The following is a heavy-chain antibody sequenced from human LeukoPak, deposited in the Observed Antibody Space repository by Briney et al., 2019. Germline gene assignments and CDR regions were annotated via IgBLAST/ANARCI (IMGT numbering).Heavy chain of an antibody. CDR1: GGSISSSNW. CDR3: ARWVAYCGGDCYSAVDY. J-gene: IGHJ4*02. CDR2: IYHSGST. Sequence: SETLSLTCAVSGGSISSSNWWSWVRQPPGKGLEWIGEIYHSGSTNYNPSLKSRVTISVDKSKNQFSLKLSSVTAADTAVHYCARWVAYCGGDCYSAVDYWGQGTLVTVSS. D-gene: IGHD2-21*02. V-gene: IGHV4-4*02.